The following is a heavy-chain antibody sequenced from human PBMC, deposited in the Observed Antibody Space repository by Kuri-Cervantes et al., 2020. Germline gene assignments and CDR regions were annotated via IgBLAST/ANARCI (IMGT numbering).Heavy chain of an antibody. CDR2: ISWNSGSI. D-gene: IGHD6-19*01. V-gene: IGHV3-9*01. CDR1: GFTFDDYA. Sequence: GGSLRLSCAASGFTFDDYAMHWVRQAPGKGLEWVSGISWNSGSIGYADSVKGRFTISRDSAKNSLYLQMNSLRAEDTALYYCAKGGAVAGGSFDYWGQGTLVTVSS. CDR3: AKGGAVAGGSFDY. J-gene: IGHJ4*02.